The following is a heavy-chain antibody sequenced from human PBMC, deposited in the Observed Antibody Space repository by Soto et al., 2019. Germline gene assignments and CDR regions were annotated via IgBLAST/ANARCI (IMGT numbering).Heavy chain of an antibody. CDR2: FSAGGRA. D-gene: IGHD4-17*01. CDR3: AKESMPQHYGDTLFDY. CDR1: GFSFSSYA. Sequence: QLLESGGGLVQPGGSLRLSCEASGFSFSSYALSWVRQAPGKGLEWVSTFSAGGRAYYADSVKGRFTLAKDTSKNTLRQQASSLRAEDTAVYYCAKESMPQHYGDTLFDYWGQGTRVTVSS. V-gene: IGHV3-23*01. J-gene: IGHJ4*02.